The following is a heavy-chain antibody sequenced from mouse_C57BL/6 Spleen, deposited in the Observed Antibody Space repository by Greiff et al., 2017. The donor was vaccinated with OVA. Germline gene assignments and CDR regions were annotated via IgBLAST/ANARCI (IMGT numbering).Heavy chain of an antibody. D-gene: IGHD2-4*01. Sequence: QVQLQQSGPELVKPGASVKLSCKASGYTFTSYDINWVKQRPGQGLEWIGWIYPRDGSPKYNEKFKGKATLTVDTSSSTAYMELHSLTSEDSAVYFCAYDYDGYWYFDVWGTGTTVTVSS. CDR1: GYTFTSYD. CDR2: IYPRDGSP. CDR3: AYDYDGYWYFDV. V-gene: IGHV1-85*01. J-gene: IGHJ1*03.